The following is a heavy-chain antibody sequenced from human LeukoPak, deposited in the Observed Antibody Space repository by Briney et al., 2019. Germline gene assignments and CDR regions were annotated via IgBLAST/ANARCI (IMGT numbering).Heavy chain of an antibody. CDR2: MNPNSGNT. J-gene: IGHJ3*02. D-gene: IGHD2-21*01. CDR3: ARGTRVLWWTTGALDI. CDR1: GYTFTSYD. V-gene: IGHV1-8*01. Sequence: ASVKVSCKASGYTFTSYDINWVRQATGQGLEWMGWMNPNSGNTGYAQKFQGRVTMTRNTSISTAYMELSRLRSDDTAVYYCARGTRVLWWTTGALDIWGQGTMVTVSS.